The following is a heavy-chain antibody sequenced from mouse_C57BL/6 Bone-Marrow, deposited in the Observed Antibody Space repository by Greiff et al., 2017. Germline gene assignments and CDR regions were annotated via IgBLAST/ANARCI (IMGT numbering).Heavy chain of an antibody. D-gene: IGHD4-1*01. Sequence: QVQLQQPGAELVKPGASVKMSCTASGYTFTSYWITWVKQRPGQGLEWIGDIYPTSGRTNYNEKFKSKAILTVDTSSTTAYMQLSSLTSEDSAVFYCARSCPLGQSFDYWGQGTTLTVSS. CDR1: GYTFTSYW. J-gene: IGHJ2*01. V-gene: IGHV1-55*01. CDR3: ARSCPLGQSFDY. CDR2: IYPTSGRT.